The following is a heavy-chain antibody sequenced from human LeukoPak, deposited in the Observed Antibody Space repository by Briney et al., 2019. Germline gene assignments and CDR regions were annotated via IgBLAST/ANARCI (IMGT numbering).Heavy chain of an antibody. J-gene: IGHJ4*02. V-gene: IGHV1-2*02. CDR1: GYTFTGYY. CDR2: INPNSGGT. CDR3: ARDRKMVGIAGGRFDY. D-gene: IGHD3-10*01. Sequence: GASVKVSCKASGYTFTGYYMHWVRQAPGQGLEWMGWINPNSGGTNYAQKFQGRVTMTRDTSISTAYMELSRLRSDDTAVYYCARDRKMVGIAGGRFDYWGQGTLVTVSS.